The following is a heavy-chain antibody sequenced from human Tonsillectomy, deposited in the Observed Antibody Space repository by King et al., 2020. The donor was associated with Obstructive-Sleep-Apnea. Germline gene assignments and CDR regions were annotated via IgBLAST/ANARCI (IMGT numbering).Heavy chain of an antibody. D-gene: IGHD2-15*01. Sequence: VQLVESGGGLVQPGGSLRLSCAASGFNFRAYWMSWVRQTPGKGLEWVANIKEDGSEKIYVESVKGRFTISRDNAKNSVYLQMDSLSADDSGVYYCARSYSNYFDSWGQGTLVTVSS. J-gene: IGHJ4*02. CDR3: ARSYSNYFDS. CDR1: GFNFRAYW. V-gene: IGHV3-7*01. CDR2: IKEDGSEK.